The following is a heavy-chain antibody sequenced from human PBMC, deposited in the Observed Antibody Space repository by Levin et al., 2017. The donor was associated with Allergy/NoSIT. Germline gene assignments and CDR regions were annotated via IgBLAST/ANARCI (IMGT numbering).Heavy chain of an antibody. Sequence: GESLKISCAASGFTFSSYSMNWVRQAPGKGLEWVSSISSSSSYIYYADSVKGRFTISRDNAKNSLYLQMNSLRAEDTAVYYCATHYYYGSGSYYKKDYWGQGTLVTVSS. J-gene: IGHJ4*02. CDR3: ATHYYYGSGSYYKKDY. V-gene: IGHV3-21*01. CDR2: ISSSSSYI. CDR1: GFTFSSYS. D-gene: IGHD3-10*01.